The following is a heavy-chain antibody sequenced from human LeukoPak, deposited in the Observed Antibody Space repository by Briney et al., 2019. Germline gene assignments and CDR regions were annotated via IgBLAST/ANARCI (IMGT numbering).Heavy chain of an antibody. V-gene: IGHV4-59*01. CDR1: GGSFSSYY. J-gene: IGHJ6*02. D-gene: IGHD1-7*01. CDR3: ARDNWNYGSSMDV. CDR2: IYYSGST. Sequence: SETLSLTCAVYGGSFSSYYWSWIRQPPGKGLEWIGYIYYSGSTNYNPSLKSRVTISVDTSKNQFSLKLSSVTAADTAVYYCARDNWNYGSSMDVWGQGTTVTVSS.